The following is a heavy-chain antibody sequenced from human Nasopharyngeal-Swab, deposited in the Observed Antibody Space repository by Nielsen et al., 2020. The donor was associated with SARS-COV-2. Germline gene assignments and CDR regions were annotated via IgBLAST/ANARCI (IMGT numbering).Heavy chain of an antibody. D-gene: IGHD6-19*01. Sequence: RQAPGKGLEWIGTIYNSGTTYTNPSLKSRASISIGMSNNQLSLELTSVTAADTAVYYCATPVAVAGRGRWFDPWGQGTLVTVSS. J-gene: IGHJ5*02. CDR2: IYNSGTT. V-gene: IGHV4-39*01. CDR3: ATPVAVAGRGRWFDP.